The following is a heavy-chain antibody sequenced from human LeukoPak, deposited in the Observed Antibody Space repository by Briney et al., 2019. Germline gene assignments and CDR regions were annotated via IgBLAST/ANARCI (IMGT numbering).Heavy chain of an antibody. Sequence: ASVKVSCKASGGTFSSYAISWVRQAPGQGLEWMGGIIPIFGTANYAQKFQGRVTITADESTSTAYMELSGLRSEDTAVYYCARGLYSLAAADYWGQGTLVTVSS. CDR2: IIPIFGTA. CDR3: ARGLYSLAAADY. J-gene: IGHJ4*02. CDR1: GGTFSSYA. D-gene: IGHD6-13*01. V-gene: IGHV1-69*01.